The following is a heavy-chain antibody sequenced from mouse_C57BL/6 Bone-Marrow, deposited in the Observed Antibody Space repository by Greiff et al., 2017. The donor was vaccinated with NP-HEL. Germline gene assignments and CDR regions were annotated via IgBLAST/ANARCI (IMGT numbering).Heavy chain of an antibody. Sequence: QVQLQQSGAELVRPGASVKLSCKASGYTFTDYYINWVKQRPGQGLEWIARIYPGSGNTYYNEKFKGKATLTAEKSSSTAYMQLSSLTSEDSAVYFCASYEGLHGYWGQGTTLTVSS. CDR1: GYTFTDYY. J-gene: IGHJ2*01. CDR3: ASYEGLHGY. CDR2: IYPGSGNT. V-gene: IGHV1-76*01. D-gene: IGHD3-1*01.